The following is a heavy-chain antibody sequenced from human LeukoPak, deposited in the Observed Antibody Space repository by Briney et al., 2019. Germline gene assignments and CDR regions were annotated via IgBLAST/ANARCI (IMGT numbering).Heavy chain of an antibody. CDR1: GGSISSSSYY. CDR3: ARRGGTSFDP. J-gene: IGHJ5*02. D-gene: IGHD3-16*01. V-gene: IGHV4-39*01. CDR2: IYYSGST. Sequence: PSETLSLTCTVSGGSISSSSYYWGWIRQPPGKGLEWIGGIYYSGSTYYNPSLKSRVTISVDTSKNQFSLKLSSVTAADTAVYYCARRGGTSFDPWGQGTLVTVSS.